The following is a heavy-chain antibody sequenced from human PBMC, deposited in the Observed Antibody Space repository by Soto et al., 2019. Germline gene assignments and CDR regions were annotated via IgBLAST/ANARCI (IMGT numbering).Heavy chain of an antibody. CDR3: ARDRFRLIAVAGIGSY. CDR2: ISAYNGNT. CDR1: GYTFTSYG. J-gene: IGHJ4*02. V-gene: IGHV1-18*01. Sequence: ASVKVSCKASGYTFTSYGISWVRQAPGQGLEWMGWISAYNGNTNYAQKFQGRVTMTRDTSASTAYMELSSLRSEDTAVYYCARDRFRLIAVAGIGSYWGQGTLVTVSS. D-gene: IGHD6-19*01.